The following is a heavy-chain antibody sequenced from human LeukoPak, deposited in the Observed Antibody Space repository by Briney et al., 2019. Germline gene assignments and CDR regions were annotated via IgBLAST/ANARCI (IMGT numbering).Heavy chain of an antibody. CDR3: AKDETTDIYYYYYMDV. CDR1: GYTFTSYY. Sequence: ASVKVSCKASGYTFTSYYMHWVRQAPGQGLEWMGIINPSGGSTSYAQKFQGRVTMTRDTSTSTVYMELSSLRSEDTAVYYCAKDETTDIYYYYYMDVWGKGTTVTVSS. D-gene: IGHD4-17*01. CDR2: INPSGGST. J-gene: IGHJ6*03. V-gene: IGHV1-46*01.